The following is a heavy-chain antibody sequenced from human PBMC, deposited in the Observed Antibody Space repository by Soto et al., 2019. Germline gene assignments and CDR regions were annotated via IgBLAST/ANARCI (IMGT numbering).Heavy chain of an antibody. CDR2: MYNTGST. CDR1: GGSISGYY. Sequence: SETLSLTCTVSGGSISGYYWSWIRQPPGKGLEWIGYMYNTGSTFYNLSFKSRVTISVDTSKNQFSLKLNSVTAADTAVYYCARDLWGYCGTDCYPLDVWGQGTTVTVSS. CDR3: ARDLWGYCGTDCYPLDV. V-gene: IGHV4-59*01. D-gene: IGHD2-21*02. J-gene: IGHJ6*02.